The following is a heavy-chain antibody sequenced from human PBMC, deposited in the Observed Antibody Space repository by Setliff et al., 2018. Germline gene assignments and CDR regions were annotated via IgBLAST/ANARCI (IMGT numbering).Heavy chain of an antibody. CDR3: RFWSGYYKNDY. D-gene: IGHD3-3*01. Sequence: ETLSLTCAVYGASFSGTYCSWIRQSPGKGLEWIGEINHTGSPNWIGEINHSGSPNYNPSLKSRVTMSVDTSKNQFSLKLTSVTAADTAVYYCRFWSGYYKNDYWGQGTLVTVSS. CDR2: INHSGSP. V-gene: IGHV4-34*01. CDR1: GASFSGTY. J-gene: IGHJ4*02.